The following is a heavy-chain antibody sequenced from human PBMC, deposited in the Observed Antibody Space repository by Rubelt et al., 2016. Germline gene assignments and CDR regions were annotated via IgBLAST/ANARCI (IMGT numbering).Heavy chain of an antibody. D-gene: IGHD2-15*01. Sequence: GGGLVKPGGSLRLSCAASGFTFSDYYMSWIRQPPGKGLEWIGEINHSGSTNYNPSLKSRVTISVDTSKNQFSLKLSSVTAADTAVYYCARLDCSDGTCYAFDIWGQGTMVTVSS. CDR3: ARLDCSDGTCYAFDI. CDR1: GFTFSDYY. CDR2: INHSGST. J-gene: IGHJ3*02. V-gene: IGHV4-34*01.